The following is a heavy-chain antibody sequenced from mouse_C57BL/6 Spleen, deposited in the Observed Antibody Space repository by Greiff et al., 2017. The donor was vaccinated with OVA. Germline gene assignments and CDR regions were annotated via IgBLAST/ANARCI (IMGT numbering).Heavy chain of an antibody. CDR1: GYTFTDYY. D-gene: IGHD2-1*01. CDR2: INPYNGGT. J-gene: IGHJ4*01. Sequence: EVKLQQSGPVLVKPGASVKMSCKASGYTFTDYYMNWVKQSHGKSLEWIGVINPYNGGTSYNQKFKGKATLTVDKSSSTAYMELNSLTSEDSAVYYCARRGNNAMDYWGQGTSVTVSS. V-gene: IGHV1-19*01. CDR3: ARRGNNAMDY.